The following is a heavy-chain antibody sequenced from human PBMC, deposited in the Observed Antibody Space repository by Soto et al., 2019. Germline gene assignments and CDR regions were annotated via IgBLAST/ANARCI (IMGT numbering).Heavy chain of an antibody. CDR2: IYYSGST. CDR1: GGSITTSRYY. Sequence: NPSETLSLTCTVSGGSITTSRYYWGWIRQPPGKGLEWIGGIYYSGSTYYNPSLKSRVAISVDRSRNQFSLKVTSVTAADTAKYYCARLGYSNGSFESWGQGTLVTVSS. J-gene: IGHJ4*02. CDR3: ARLGYSNGSFES. D-gene: IGHD5-18*01. V-gene: IGHV4-39*01.